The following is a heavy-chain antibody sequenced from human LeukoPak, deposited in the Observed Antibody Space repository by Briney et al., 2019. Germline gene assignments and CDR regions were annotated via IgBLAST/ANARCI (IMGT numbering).Heavy chain of an antibody. Sequence: KPSETLSLTCTVSGDSISSYYWSWIRQPPGKGLEWIGYIYYSGSTSYNPSLKSRVTISVDTSKNQFSLKLSSVTAADTAVYYCATQTGSGWPYYYYYYGMDVWGQGTTVTVSS. J-gene: IGHJ6*02. CDR2: IYYSGST. CDR1: GDSISSYY. CDR3: ATQTGSGWPYYYYYYGMDV. V-gene: IGHV4-59*12. D-gene: IGHD6-19*01.